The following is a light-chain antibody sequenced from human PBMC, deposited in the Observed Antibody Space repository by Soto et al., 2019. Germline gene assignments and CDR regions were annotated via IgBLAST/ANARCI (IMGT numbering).Light chain of an antibody. Sequence: DFVMTQSPDSLAVSLGERATINCKSSQSVLYSSNNKNYLAWYQQKSGQPPKLLIYWASTRGSGVPDRFSGSGSGTDFTLTISSLQAEDVAVYYCQQYRLAPYSFGQGTKLDIK. CDR3: QQYRLAPYS. CDR2: WAS. J-gene: IGKJ2*03. CDR1: QSVLYSSNNKNY. V-gene: IGKV4-1*01.